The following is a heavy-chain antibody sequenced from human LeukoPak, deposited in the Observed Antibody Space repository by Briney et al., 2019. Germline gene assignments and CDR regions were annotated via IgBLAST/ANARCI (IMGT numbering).Heavy chain of an antibody. V-gene: IGHV3-21*01. CDR1: GFTFSSYS. D-gene: IGHD2-15*01. J-gene: IGHJ4*02. Sequence: GGSLRLSCAASGFTFSSYSMNWVRQAPGKGLEWVSSISSSSSYIYYADSVKGRFTISRDNAKNSLYLQMNSLRAEDTAVYYCARDRTLGYCSGGSCSDMDVWGQGTLVTVSS. CDR2: ISSSSSYI. CDR3: ARDRTLGYCSGGSCSDMDV.